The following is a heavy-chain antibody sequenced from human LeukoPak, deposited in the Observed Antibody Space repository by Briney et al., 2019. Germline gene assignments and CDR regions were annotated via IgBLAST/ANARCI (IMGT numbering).Heavy chain of an antibody. CDR3: ARDSSGWPYYFDY. CDR2: IIGGAGGT. J-gene: IGHJ4*02. V-gene: IGHV3-23*01. Sequence: GGSLRLSCAASGFSFSSHGMSWVRQAPGKGLEWVSGIIGGAGGTYYADSVKGRFTISRDNAKNSLYLQMNSLRAEDTAVYYCARDSSGWPYYFDYWGQGTLVTVSS. D-gene: IGHD6-19*01. CDR1: GFSFSSHG.